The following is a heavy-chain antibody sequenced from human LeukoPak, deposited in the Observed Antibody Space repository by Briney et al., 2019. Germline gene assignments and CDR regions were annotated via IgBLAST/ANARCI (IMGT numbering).Heavy chain of an antibody. Sequence: GASVKVSCKASGGTFSSYGISWVRQAPGQGLEWMGRIIPILDITNYAQKFQGRFTITADRSMSTAYMELSSLRSEDTALYYCARDNSATVVSPSSAVSDYWGQGTLVTVSS. CDR3: ARDNSATVVSPSSAVSDY. D-gene: IGHD4-23*01. CDR1: GGTFSSYG. CDR2: IIPILDIT. V-gene: IGHV1-69*04. J-gene: IGHJ4*02.